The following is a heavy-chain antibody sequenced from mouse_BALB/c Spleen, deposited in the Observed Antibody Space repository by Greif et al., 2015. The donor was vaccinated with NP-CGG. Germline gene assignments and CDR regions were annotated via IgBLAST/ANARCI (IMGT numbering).Heavy chain of an antibody. Sequence: DLVKPGASVKLSCKASGYTFTSYWINWIKQRPGQGLEWIGRIAPGGGSTYYNEMFKGKATLTVDTSSSTAYIQLSGLSSEDSAVYFCARSGNFPWFAYWGQGTLVTVSA. J-gene: IGHJ3*01. CDR1: GYTFTSYW. CDR2: IAPGGGST. D-gene: IGHD2-1*01. V-gene: IGHV1S41*01. CDR3: ARSGNFPWFAY.